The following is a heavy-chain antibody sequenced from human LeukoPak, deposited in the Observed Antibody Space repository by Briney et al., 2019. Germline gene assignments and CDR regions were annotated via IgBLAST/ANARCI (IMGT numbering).Heavy chain of an antibody. CDR3: GKKGPVNYDFGRVYFHYYYKMAF. Sequence: SETLSLTCTVSGGSISSSSYYWGWIRQPPGKGLEWIGSIYYSGSTYYNPSLKSRVTISVDTSKNQFSLKLSSVTAADTAVYYCGKKGPVNYDFGRVYFHYYYKMAFWGKGTPVPASS. D-gene: IGHD3-3*01. V-gene: IGHV4-39*07. CDR1: GGSISSSSYY. J-gene: IGHJ6*03. CDR2: IYYSGST.